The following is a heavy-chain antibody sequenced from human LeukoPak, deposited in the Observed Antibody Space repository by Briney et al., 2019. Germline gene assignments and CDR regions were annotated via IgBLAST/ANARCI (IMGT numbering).Heavy chain of an antibody. CDR2: ISWNSGSI. J-gene: IGHJ6*03. D-gene: IGHD7-27*01. V-gene: IGHV3-9*01. Sequence: GGSLRLSCAASGFTFDNYAMHWVRQAPGKGLEGVSGISWNSGSIGHADSVKGRFTISRDNAKNSLYLQMNSLRVEDTALYYCARSRPGDYYYYMDVWGKGTTVTISS. CDR1: GFTFDNYA. CDR3: ARSRPGDYYYYMDV.